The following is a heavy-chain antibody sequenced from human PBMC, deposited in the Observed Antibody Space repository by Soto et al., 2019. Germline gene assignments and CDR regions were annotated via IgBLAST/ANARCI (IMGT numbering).Heavy chain of an antibody. CDR2: IYYSGST. Sequence: ASETLSLTCTVSGGSISSSSYYWGWIRQPPGKGLEWIGSIYYSGSTYYNPSLKSRVTISVDTSKNQFSLKLSSVTAADTAVYYCASKSPAGTDDYYYMDVWGKGTTVTVSS. J-gene: IGHJ6*03. D-gene: IGHD1-1*01. CDR1: GGSISSSSYY. V-gene: IGHV4-39*01. CDR3: ASKSPAGTDDYYYMDV.